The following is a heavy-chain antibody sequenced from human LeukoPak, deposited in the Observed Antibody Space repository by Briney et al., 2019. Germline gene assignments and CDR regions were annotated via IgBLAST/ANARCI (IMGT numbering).Heavy chain of an antibody. CDR1: GGSISGYY. CDR3: ARARDNYYYYGMDV. D-gene: IGHD3-9*01. Sequence: PSETLSLTCTVSGGSISGYYWSWIRQPPGKGLEWIGYIYYSGSTNYNPSLKSRVTISVDTSKNQFSLKLSSVTAADTAVYYCARARDNYYYYGMDVWGQGTTVTVSS. CDR2: IYYSGST. J-gene: IGHJ6*02. V-gene: IGHV4-59*01.